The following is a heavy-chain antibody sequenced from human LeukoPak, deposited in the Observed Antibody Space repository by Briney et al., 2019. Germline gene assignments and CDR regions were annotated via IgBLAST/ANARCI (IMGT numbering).Heavy chain of an antibody. Sequence: PGGSLRLSCAASGFTVSSNYMGWVRQAPGKGLEWVSGISWNSGSIGYADSVKGRFTISRDNAKNSLYLQMNSLRAEDTALYYCAKDLAVAAPGDYYYYGMDVWGQGTTVTVSS. D-gene: IGHD6-19*01. J-gene: IGHJ6*02. V-gene: IGHV3-9*01. CDR2: ISWNSGSI. CDR3: AKDLAVAAPGDYYYYGMDV. CDR1: GFTVSSNY.